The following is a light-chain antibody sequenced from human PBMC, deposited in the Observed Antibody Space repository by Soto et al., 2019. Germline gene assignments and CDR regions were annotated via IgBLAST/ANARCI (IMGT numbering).Light chain of an antibody. J-gene: IGLJ2*01. CDR2: SNN. V-gene: IGLV1-44*01. CDR1: SSNIGSKT. CDR3: AAWDDSLNGVV. Sequence: QSVLTQPPSASGTPGQRVTISCSGSSSNIGSKTVNWYQQLPGTAPELLIYSNNQRPSGVTDRFSGSKSGTSASLAISGLQSEDEADYYCAAWDDSLNGVVFGGGTKLTVL.